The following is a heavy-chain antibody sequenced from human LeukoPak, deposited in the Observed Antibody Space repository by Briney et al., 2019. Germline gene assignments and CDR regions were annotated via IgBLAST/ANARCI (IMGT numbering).Heavy chain of an antibody. Sequence: GGFLRLSCAASGFTFSSYAMSWVRPAPGKGLEWVSAISGSGGSTYYADSVKGRFTISRDNSKNTLYLQMNSLRAEDTAVYYCAKDLATEVREDLDYWGQGTLVTVSS. CDR1: GFTFSSYA. V-gene: IGHV3-23*01. D-gene: IGHD5-12*01. CDR3: AKDLATEVREDLDY. J-gene: IGHJ4*02. CDR2: ISGSGGST.